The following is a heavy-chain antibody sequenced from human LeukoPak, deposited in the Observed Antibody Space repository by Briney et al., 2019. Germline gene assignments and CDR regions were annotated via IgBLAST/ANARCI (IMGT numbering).Heavy chain of an antibody. CDR3: ARESSLELPSRAFDI. J-gene: IGHJ3*02. V-gene: IGHV4-30-4*01. Sequence: SETLSLTCTVPGGSISSGDYYWSWIRQPPGKGLEWIGYIYYSGSTYYNPSLKSRVTISVDTSKNQFSLKLSSVTAADTAVYYCARESSLELPSRAFDIWGQGTMVTVSS. CDR1: GGSISSGDYY. CDR2: IYYSGST. D-gene: IGHD1-7*01.